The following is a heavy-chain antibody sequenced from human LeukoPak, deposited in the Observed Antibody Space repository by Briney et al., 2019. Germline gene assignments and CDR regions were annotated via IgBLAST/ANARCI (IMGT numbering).Heavy chain of an antibody. V-gene: IGHV4-59*02. CDR2: IYYSGSP. CDR3: ASGGALWFGELLDY. J-gene: IGHJ4*02. Sequence: SETLSLTCTVSGGSVSGNYWSWIRQPPGKGLEWIGYIYYSGSPKYNTSLKSRVTISVDTSKNQFSLKLTSVTAADPAVYYCASGGALWFGELLDYWGQGTLVTVSS. D-gene: IGHD3-10*01. CDR1: GGSVSGNY.